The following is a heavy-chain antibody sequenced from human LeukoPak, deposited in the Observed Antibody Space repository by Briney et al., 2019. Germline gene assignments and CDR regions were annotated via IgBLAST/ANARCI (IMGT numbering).Heavy chain of an antibody. CDR3: ARGGNYYDSGGRNYYYYGLDV. CDR2: ISSSSSYI. J-gene: IGHJ6*02. D-gene: IGHD3-22*01. Sequence: GGSLRLSCAASGFTFSSYSMNWVRQAPGKGLEWVSSISSSSSYIYYADSVKGRFTISRDNAKNSLYLQMNSLRSDDTAVYYCARGGNYYDSGGRNYYYYGLDVWGQGTTVTVSS. V-gene: IGHV3-21*04. CDR1: GFTFSSYS.